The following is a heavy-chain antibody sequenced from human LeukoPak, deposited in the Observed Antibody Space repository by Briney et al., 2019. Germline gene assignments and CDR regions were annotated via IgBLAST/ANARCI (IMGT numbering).Heavy chain of an antibody. J-gene: IGHJ4*02. CDR1: GFTFNNYW. D-gene: IGHD5-12*01. Sequence: GGSLRLSCAASGFTFNNYWMHWVRQAPGKGLVWVSRISKDGSTTNYADSVKGRFTITRDNSKNTLYLQMNSLRAEDTAIYYCAKAGYSSYDLYYFDYWGQGTLVTVSS. CDR3: AKAGYSSYDLYYFDY. CDR2: ISKDGSTT. V-gene: IGHV3-74*01.